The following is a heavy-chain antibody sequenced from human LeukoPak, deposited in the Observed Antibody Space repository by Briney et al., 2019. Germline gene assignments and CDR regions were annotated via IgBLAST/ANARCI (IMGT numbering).Heavy chain of an antibody. CDR3: AKYFASGSYYKLPH. D-gene: IGHD3-10*01. V-gene: IGHV3-23*01. J-gene: IGHJ1*01. Sequence: GGSLRLSCEASGFTFSSYDMSWVRLAPGKGLEWVSTISGSGGNTYYTDSVKGRFIISRDNSKNTLYLQMNSLRAEDTAVYYCAKYFASGSYYKLPHWGQGALVTVSS. CDR1: GFTFSSYD. CDR2: ISGSGGNT.